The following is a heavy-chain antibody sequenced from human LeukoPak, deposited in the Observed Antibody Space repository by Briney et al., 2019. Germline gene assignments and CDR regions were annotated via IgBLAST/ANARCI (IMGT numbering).Heavy chain of an antibody. CDR3: ARDWWYYGSGSYRRDY. D-gene: IGHD3-10*01. Sequence: PSETLSLTCTVSGGSISSGGYYWSWIRQPPGKGLEWIGYIYHSGSTYYNPSLKSRVTISVDRSKNQFSLKLSSVTAADTAVYYCARDWWYYGSGSYRRDYWGQGTLVTVSS. J-gene: IGHJ4*02. CDR1: GGSISSGGYY. CDR2: IYHSGST. V-gene: IGHV4-30-2*01.